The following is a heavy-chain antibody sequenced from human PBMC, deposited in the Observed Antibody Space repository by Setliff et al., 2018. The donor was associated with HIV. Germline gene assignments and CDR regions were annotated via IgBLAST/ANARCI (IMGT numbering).Heavy chain of an antibody. CDR3: ATSPYYYDSSGYPYYYYMDV. Sequence: SETLSLTCTVSGGSISSSSYYWGWIRQLPGKGLEWIGSIYYSGSTYYNPSLKSRVTISVDTSKNQFSLKLSSVTAADTAVYYCATSPYYYDSSGYPYYYYMDVWGKGTTVTVSS. D-gene: IGHD3-22*01. CDR1: GGSISSSSYY. CDR2: IYYSGST. V-gene: IGHV4-39*07. J-gene: IGHJ6*03.